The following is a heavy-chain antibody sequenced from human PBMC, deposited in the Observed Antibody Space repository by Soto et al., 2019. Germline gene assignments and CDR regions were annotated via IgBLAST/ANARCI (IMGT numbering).Heavy chain of an antibody. CDR3: AGGITMVRGVIMDYMDV. V-gene: IGHV3-23*01. Sequence: GGSLRLSCAASGFTFSSYAMSWVRQAPGKGLEWVSAISGSGGSTYYADSVKGRFTISSDNSKNTQYLQMNSLRAEDTAVYYCAGGITMVRGVIMDYMDVWGKGTTVTVSS. CDR2: ISGSGGST. D-gene: IGHD3-10*01. J-gene: IGHJ6*03. CDR1: GFTFSSYA.